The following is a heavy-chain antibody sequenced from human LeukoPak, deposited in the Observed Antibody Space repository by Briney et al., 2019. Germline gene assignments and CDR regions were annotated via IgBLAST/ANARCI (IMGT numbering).Heavy chain of an antibody. Sequence: PSETLSLTCTVSGGSIISNYWSWIRQPPGKRLEWIVNIYNSGTYTHNPSLKSRLTMSVDSSKNQFSLHLSSETAADTAVYYCARRYYYNLGSFPFDFWGQGTLVTVSS. V-gene: IGHV4-4*09. D-gene: IGHD3-10*01. CDR2: IYNSGTY. CDR3: ARRYYYNLGSFPFDF. J-gene: IGHJ4*02. CDR1: GGSIISNY.